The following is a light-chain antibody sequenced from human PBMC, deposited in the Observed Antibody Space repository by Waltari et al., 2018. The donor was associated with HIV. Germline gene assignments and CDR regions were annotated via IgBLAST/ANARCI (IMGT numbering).Light chain of an antibody. Sequence: EIVLTQSPGTLSVSPGERATVPCRASQSVNSNFLGWYQQRPGQAPRLLIYSASNRATGIPDRFSGSGSGTDFNLTISRPEPGDSAVYFCQQYGSSPRTFGDGTKVEIK. V-gene: IGKV3-20*01. J-gene: IGKJ1*01. CDR1: QSVNSNF. CDR2: SAS. CDR3: QQYGSSPRT.